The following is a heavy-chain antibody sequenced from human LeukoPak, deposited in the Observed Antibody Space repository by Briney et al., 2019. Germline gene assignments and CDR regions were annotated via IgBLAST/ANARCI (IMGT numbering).Heavy chain of an antibody. CDR2: ISTSGNTI. CDR3: ARDPLTLRGPESDFDS. Sequence: GGSLRLSCAASGFTFSDHHMSWIRQAPGKGLEWVSYISTSGNTINYADSVKGRFTISSDNAKKSLFPQMNSLRADDTAVYFCARDPLTLRGPESDFDSWGQGNLVSVSS. V-gene: IGHV3-11*01. J-gene: IGHJ4*02. CDR1: GFTFSDHH. D-gene: IGHD4/OR15-4a*01.